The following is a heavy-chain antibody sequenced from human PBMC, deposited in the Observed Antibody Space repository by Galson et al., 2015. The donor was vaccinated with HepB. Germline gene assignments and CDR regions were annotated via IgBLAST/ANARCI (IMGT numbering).Heavy chain of an antibody. CDR2: IWYDGSNK. J-gene: IGHJ4*02. CDR1: GFSFRSYG. V-gene: IGHV3-33*01. D-gene: IGHD3-10*01. Sequence: SLRLSCAASGFSFRSYGMHWVRQAPGKGLEWVAVIWYDGSNKFYAGSVKGRFTISRDNSKNTLYLQMNSLRADDTAVYYCARDLGGYYGEDIYYPEFAQGGQGTLVTVSS. CDR3: ARDLGGYYGEDIYYPEFAQ.